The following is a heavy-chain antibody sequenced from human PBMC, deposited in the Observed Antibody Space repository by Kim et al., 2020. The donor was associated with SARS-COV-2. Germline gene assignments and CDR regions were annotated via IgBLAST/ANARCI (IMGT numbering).Heavy chain of an antibody. J-gene: IGHJ4*02. Sequence: ASVKVSCKTSGYTFTIFHINWVRQAPGQGLVWLGRVNPNTGGTDYAPEFQGRVTMTRDTSLHTAYMELSRLASDDTAVYYCSRARASDYWGQGTPLTVSS. V-gene: IGHV1-2*06. CDR2: VNPNTGGT. CDR1: GYTFTIFH. CDR3: SRARASDY.